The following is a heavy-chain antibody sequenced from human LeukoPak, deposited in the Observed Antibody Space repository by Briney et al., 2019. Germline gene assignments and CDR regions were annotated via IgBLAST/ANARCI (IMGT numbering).Heavy chain of an antibody. Sequence: GGSLRLSCAASGFTFSSYGMHWVRQAPGKGLEWVAVIWYDGSNKYYADSVKGRFTISRDNSKNTLYLQMNSLRAEDTAVYYCAKKYGGTEPDYWGQGTLVTVSS. V-gene: IGHV3-33*06. CDR1: GFTFSSYG. D-gene: IGHD4-23*01. J-gene: IGHJ4*02. CDR3: AKKYGGTEPDY. CDR2: IWYDGSNK.